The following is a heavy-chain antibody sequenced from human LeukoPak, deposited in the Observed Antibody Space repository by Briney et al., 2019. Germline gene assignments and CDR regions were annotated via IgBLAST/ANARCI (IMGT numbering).Heavy chain of an antibody. J-gene: IGHJ4*01. Sequence: PSETLPLTCSVSGYSISTDYYWGWIRQAPGKGLEWIGIINHRGSTNYNPSLKSRVTISPGTSKNQFSLKLSSATAADTAVYYCARVGDTSGYYQHFDYWGQGTLVTVSS. V-gene: IGHV4-38-2*02. CDR2: INHRGST. CDR3: ARVGDTSGYYQHFDY. CDR1: GYSISTDYY. D-gene: IGHD3-22*01.